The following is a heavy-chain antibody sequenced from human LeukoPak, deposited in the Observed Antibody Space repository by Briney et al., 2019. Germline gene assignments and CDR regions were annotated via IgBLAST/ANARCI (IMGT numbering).Heavy chain of an antibody. CDR3: ARGLLDVEA. CDR2: IIPILGIA. V-gene: IGHV1-69*04. J-gene: IGHJ4*02. D-gene: IGHD1-26*01. CDR1: GGTFSSYA. Sequence: SVKVSCKASGGTFSSYAISWVRQAPGQGLEWMGRIIPILGIANYAQKFQGRVTITADKSTSTAYMELSSLRSDDTAVYYCARGLLDVEAWGQGTLVTVSS.